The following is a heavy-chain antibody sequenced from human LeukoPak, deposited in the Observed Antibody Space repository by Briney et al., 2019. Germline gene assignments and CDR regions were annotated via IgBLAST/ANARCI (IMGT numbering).Heavy chain of an antibody. V-gene: IGHV3-23*01. Sequence: GGSLRLSCAASGFTFSSYAKSWVRQAPGKGLEWVSAISGSGGSTYYADSVKGRFTISRDNSKNTLYLQMNSLRAEDTAVYYCAKVRDSSGYYLYYFDYWGQGTLVTVSS. CDR1: GFTFSSYA. D-gene: IGHD3-22*01. CDR3: AKVRDSSGYYLYYFDY. J-gene: IGHJ4*02. CDR2: ISGSGGST.